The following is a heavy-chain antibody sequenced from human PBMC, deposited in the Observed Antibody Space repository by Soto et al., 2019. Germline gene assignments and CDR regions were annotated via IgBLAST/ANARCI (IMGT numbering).Heavy chain of an antibody. Sequence: GGSLRLSCAASGFTLSSYGMHWVRQAPGKGLEWVAVISYDGSNKYYADSVKGRFTISRDNSKNTLYLQMNSLRAEDTAVYYCAKDQRGQNDVLLWFGELSPLFDYWGQGTLVTVS. D-gene: IGHD3-10*01. CDR2: ISYDGSNK. V-gene: IGHV3-30*18. CDR1: GFTLSSYG. J-gene: IGHJ4*02. CDR3: AKDQRGQNDVLLWFGELSPLFDY.